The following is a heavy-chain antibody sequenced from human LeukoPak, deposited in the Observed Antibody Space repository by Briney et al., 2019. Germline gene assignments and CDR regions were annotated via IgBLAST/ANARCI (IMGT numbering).Heavy chain of an antibody. J-gene: IGHJ4*02. CDR3: ATRSTGVAATFDC. CDR1: GGSISSYY. CDR2: ISYSGNT. Sequence: SETLSLTCSVSGGSISSYYWSWIRQPPGKGLEWIGYISYSGNTNYNPSLRSRVTISVDTSKNQFSLKLSSVTAADTAVYYCATRSTGVAATFDCWGQGALVTVSS. V-gene: IGHV4-59*01. D-gene: IGHD2-15*01.